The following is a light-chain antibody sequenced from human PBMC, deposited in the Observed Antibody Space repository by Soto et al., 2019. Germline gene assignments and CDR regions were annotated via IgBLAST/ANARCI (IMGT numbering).Light chain of an antibody. J-gene: IGKJ1*01. CDR1: QGISSA. CDR2: DAS. V-gene: IGKV1-13*02. CDR3: QQFNSYRWT. Sequence: AIQLTQSPSSLSASVGDRVTITCRASQGISSALAWYQQKPGKAPKLLIYDASSLESGVPSRFSGSGSGTDFTLTISSLQPEDFATYYSQQFNSYRWTFGQGTKVEIK.